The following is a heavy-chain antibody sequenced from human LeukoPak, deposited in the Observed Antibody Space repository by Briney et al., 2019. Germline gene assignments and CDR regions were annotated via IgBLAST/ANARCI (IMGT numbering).Heavy chain of an antibody. D-gene: IGHD6-13*01. CDR1: GFPFSSYG. CDR3: ARGRQQLVVYYFDY. CDR2: IWYDGSNK. Sequence: GSLRLSFAASGFPFSSYGMHWVRPAPGQGLGWVAVIWYDGSNKYYADSVKGRFTISRDNSKNTLYLQMNSLRAEDTAVYYCARGRQQLVVYYFDYWGQGTLVTVSS. V-gene: IGHV3-33*01. J-gene: IGHJ4*02.